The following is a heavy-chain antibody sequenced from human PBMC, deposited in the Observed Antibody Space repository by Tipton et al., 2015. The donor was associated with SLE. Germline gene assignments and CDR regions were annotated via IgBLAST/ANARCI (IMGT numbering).Heavy chain of an antibody. Sequence: QPGAEVKKPGASVKVSCKASGYTFTSYGISWVRQAPGQGLEWMGWISAYNGNTNYAQKLQGRVTMTTDTSTSTAYMELRSLRSDDTAVYYCARSLPSGWYPYYFDYWGQGTLGTVSS. CDR2: ISAYNGNT. CDR3: ARSLPSGWYPYYFDY. V-gene: IGHV1-18*01. D-gene: IGHD6-19*01. J-gene: IGHJ4*02. CDR1: GYTFTSYG.